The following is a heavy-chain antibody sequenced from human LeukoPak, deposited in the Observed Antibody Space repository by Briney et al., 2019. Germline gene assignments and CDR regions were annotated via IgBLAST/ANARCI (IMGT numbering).Heavy chain of an antibody. V-gene: IGHV3-53*01. J-gene: IGHJ4*02. CDR1: GFTFSSYG. Sequence: GSLRLSCAASGFTFSSYGMHWVRQAPGKGLEWVSVLYTGGGTDHADSVKGRFTISRDNSKNTLSLQMNSLRAEDTAIYYCTRSGYRHPYHFDSWGQGTLVTVSS. CDR2: LYTGGGT. CDR3: TRSGYRHPYHFDS. D-gene: IGHD3-22*01.